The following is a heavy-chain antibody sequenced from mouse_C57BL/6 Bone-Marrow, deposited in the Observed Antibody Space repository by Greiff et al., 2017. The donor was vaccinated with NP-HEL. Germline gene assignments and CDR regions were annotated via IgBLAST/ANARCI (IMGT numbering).Heavy chain of an antibody. CDR2: IWSGGST. CDR3: ARTVVTHWYFEV. D-gene: IGHD2-1*01. V-gene: IGHV2-2*01. J-gene: IGHJ1*03. Sequence: VKLMESGPGLVQPSQSLSITCTVSGFSLTSYGVHWVRQSPGKGLEWLGVIWSGGSTDYNAAFISRLSISKDNSKSKVFFKMNSLQADDTAIYYCARTVVTHWYFEVWGTGTTVTVSS. CDR1: GFSLTSYG.